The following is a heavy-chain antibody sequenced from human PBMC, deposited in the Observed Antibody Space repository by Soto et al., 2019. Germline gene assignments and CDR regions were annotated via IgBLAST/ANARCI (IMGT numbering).Heavy chain of an antibody. V-gene: IGHV3-53*01. D-gene: IGHD3-10*01. J-gene: IGHJ4*02. CDR2: IYGGGST. Sequence: QPGGSLRLSCAASGFTVSNSYMSWVRQAPGKGPEWVSVIYGGGSTYYADSVKGRFTISRDNSKNTLYLQLNSLRAEDTAVYYCARAIGARIYYFDYWGQGALVTVSS. CDR3: ARAIGARIYYFDY. CDR1: GFTVSNSY.